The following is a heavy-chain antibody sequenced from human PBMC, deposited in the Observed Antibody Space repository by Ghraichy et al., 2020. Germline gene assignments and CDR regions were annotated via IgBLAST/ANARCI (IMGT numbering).Heavy chain of an antibody. D-gene: IGHD3-3*01. J-gene: IGHJ6*02. Sequence: GSLNISCAASGFTFSSYAMSWVRQAPGKGLEWVSAISGSGGSTYYADSVKGRFTISRDNSKNTLYLQMNSLRAEDTAVYYCASKDYDFWSGYYYTSYYGMDVWGQGTTVTVSS. CDR2: ISGSGGST. V-gene: IGHV3-23*01. CDR3: ASKDYDFWSGYYYTSYYGMDV. CDR1: GFTFSSYA.